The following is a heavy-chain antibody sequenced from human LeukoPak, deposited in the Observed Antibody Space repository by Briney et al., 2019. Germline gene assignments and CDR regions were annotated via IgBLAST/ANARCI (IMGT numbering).Heavy chain of an antibody. J-gene: IGHJ4*02. CDR3: ARRRAVAGTYYFDF. CDR1: GYSFTSYW. V-gene: IGHV5-51*01. Sequence: GESLKISCKGSGYSFTSYWIGWVRQMPGKGLEWMGLIYPGNSDTRYSPSFQGQVTISADKSISTAYLQWSSLKASDTAMYYCARRRAVAGTYYFDFWGQGTLVTVSS. CDR2: IYPGNSDT. D-gene: IGHD6-19*01.